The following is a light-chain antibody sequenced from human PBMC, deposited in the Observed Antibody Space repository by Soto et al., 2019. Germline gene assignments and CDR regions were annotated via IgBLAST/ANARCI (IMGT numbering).Light chain of an antibody. CDR1: QSVSSS. Sequence: EIVLTQSPATLSLSPGERATLSCRASQSVSSSLVWYQQKRGQAPRLLIYDASNRDTGIPARFSGSGSGTDFTLTISSLEPEDFAVYYCQQRKNWPEFTFGPGTKVEIK. V-gene: IGKV3-11*01. CDR3: QQRKNWPEFT. J-gene: IGKJ3*01. CDR2: DAS.